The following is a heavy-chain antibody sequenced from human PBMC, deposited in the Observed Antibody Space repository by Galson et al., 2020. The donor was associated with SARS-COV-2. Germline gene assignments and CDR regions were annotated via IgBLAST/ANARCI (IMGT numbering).Heavy chain of an antibody. J-gene: IGHJ4*02. V-gene: IGHV4-34*01. Sequence: SETLSLTCAVYGGSFSDYYWSWIRQPPGKGLEWIGEINHSGSTNHNPSLKSRVTISVDTSKNQFSLKLSSVTAADTAVYYCARVHPRRNFDYWGQGTLVTVSS. CDR1: GGSFSDYY. CDR3: ARVHPRRNFDY. CDR2: INHSGST.